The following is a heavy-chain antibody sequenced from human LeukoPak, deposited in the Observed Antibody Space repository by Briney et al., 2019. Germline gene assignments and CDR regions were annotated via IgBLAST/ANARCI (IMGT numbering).Heavy chain of an antibody. CDR1: GFTFSRYA. J-gene: IGHJ2*01. CDR3: ARGPHDRGYWYFDL. CDR2: ISGNGDTT. Sequence: GGSLRLSCAASGFTFSRYAMTWVRPAPGKGLQWVSPISGNGDTTYYADSVKGRFTISRDNSKNTLYLQMNSLRAEDTAVYYCARGPHDRGYWYFDLWGRGTLVIVSS. V-gene: IGHV3-23*01.